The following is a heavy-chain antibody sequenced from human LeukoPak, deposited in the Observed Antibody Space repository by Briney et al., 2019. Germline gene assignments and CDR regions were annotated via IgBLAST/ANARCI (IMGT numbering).Heavy chain of an antibody. D-gene: IGHD2-15*01. J-gene: IGHJ5*02. V-gene: IGHV1-2*02. CDR2: INPNSGGT. Sequence: ASVKVSCKASGYTFTGYYMHWVRPAPGQGLEWMGWINPNSGGTNYAQKFQGRVTMTRDTSISTAYMELSRLRSDDTAVYYCARDPDCSGGSCYTGWFDPWGQGTLVTVSS. CDR1: GYTFTGYY. CDR3: ARDPDCSGGSCYTGWFDP.